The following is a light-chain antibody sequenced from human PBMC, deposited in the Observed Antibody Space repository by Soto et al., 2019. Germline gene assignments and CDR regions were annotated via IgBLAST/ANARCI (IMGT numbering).Light chain of an antibody. CDR1: QSVSSY. J-gene: IGKJ4*02. V-gene: IGKV3-11*01. CDR2: DAS. Sequence: IVLTQSPATLSSSPGERATLSCRASQSVSSYLAWYQQKPGKAPRLLIYDASTRANGIPARFSGSGSGTAFSITTISLEPEEFAVYYCQQRCYCHPRTFGGGTKVEIK. CDR3: QQRCYCHPRT.